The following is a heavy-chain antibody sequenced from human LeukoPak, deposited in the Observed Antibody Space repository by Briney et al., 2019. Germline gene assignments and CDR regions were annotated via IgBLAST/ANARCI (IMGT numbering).Heavy chain of an antibody. CDR3: ARAIASYGDSAY. CDR1: GFKFSSFS. Sequence: GGSLRLSCAASGFKFSSFSMGWVRQAPGKGLEWLSYITSTSSATYYADSLQGRFTISRDNAKNSLYLQINSLRADDTAVYYCARAIASYGDSAYWSQGTLVTVSS. V-gene: IGHV3-48*04. J-gene: IGHJ4*02. D-gene: IGHD5-18*01. CDR2: ITSTSSAT.